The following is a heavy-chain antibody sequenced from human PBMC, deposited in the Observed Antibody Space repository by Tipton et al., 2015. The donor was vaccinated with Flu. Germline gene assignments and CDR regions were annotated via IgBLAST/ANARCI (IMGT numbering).Heavy chain of an antibody. CDR3: ALHKKIPGYSSPFY. CDR2: INYLGTT. J-gene: IGHJ4*02. D-gene: IGHD5-12*01. CDR1: GGSLSGYH. Sequence: TLSLTCAVSGGSLSGYHRSWIRQPPGKGLEWIGEINYLGTTNYSPSLKSRLTISEDTSRNQFSLKLSSVTAADTAMYFCALHKKIPGYSSPFYWGQGTLVTVSS. V-gene: IGHV4-34*01.